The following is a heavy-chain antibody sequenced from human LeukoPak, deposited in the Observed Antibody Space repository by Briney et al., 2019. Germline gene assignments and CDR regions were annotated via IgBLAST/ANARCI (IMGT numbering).Heavy chain of an antibody. CDR3: ARSGSYYEAFDI. J-gene: IGHJ3*02. CDR1: GFTFSNAW. V-gene: IGHV3-74*01. Sequence: GGSLRLSCAASGFTFSNAWMSWVRQAPGKGLVWVSRINSDGSSTSYADSVKGRFTISRDNAKNTLYLQMNSLRAEDTAVYYCARSGSYYEAFDIWGQGTMVTVSS. D-gene: IGHD1-26*01. CDR2: INSDGSST.